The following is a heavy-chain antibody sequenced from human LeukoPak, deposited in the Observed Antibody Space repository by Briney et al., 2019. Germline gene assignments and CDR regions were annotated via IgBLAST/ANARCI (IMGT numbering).Heavy chain of an antibody. V-gene: IGHV3-11*04. Sequence: GGSLRLSCAASGFTFSDYYMSWIRQAPGKGLEWVSYISSSGSTIYYADSVKGRFTISRDNAKNSLYLQMNSLRAEDTAVYYCARDLSLVTIFGVVIDKYFDYWGQGTLVTASS. CDR2: ISSSGSTI. D-gene: IGHD3-3*01. J-gene: IGHJ4*02. CDR1: GFTFSDYY. CDR3: ARDLSLVTIFGVVIDKYFDY.